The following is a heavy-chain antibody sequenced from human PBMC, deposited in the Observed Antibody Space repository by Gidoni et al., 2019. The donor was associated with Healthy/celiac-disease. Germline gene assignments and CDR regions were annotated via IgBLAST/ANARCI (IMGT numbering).Heavy chain of an antibody. V-gene: IGHV4-39*07. CDR2: IYYSGST. Sequence: QLQLQESGPGLVKPSETLSLTCTVSGGSISSSSYYWGWIRQPPGKGLEWIGSIYYSGSTYYNPSLKSRVTISVDTSKNQFSLKLSSVTAADTAVYYCARVTGIVVVPAWGMDVWGQGTTVTVSS. CDR3: ARVTGIVVVPAWGMDV. CDR1: GGSISSSSYY. D-gene: IGHD2-2*01. J-gene: IGHJ6*02.